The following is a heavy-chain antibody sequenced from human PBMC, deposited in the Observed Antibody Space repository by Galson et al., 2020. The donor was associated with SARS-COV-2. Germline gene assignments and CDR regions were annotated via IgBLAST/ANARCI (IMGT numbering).Heavy chain of an antibody. D-gene: IGHD6-13*01. CDR1: GYTFTSYA. Sequence: ASVKVSCKASGYTFTSYAMHWVRQAPGQRLEWMGWINAGNGNTKYSQKFQGRVTITRDTSASTAYMELSSLRSEDTAVYYCARVLTLRRGIAAAGPYYFDYWGQGTLVTVSS. J-gene: IGHJ4*02. CDR2: INAGNGNT. V-gene: IGHV1-3*01. CDR3: ARVLTLRRGIAAAGPYYFDY.